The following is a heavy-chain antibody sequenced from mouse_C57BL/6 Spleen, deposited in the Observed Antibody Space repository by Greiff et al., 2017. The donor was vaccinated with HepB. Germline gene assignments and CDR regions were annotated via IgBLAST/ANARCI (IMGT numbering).Heavy chain of an antibody. CDR3: ARVDYYGSSYRYYAMDY. J-gene: IGHJ4*01. Sequence: QVQLQQSGAELVRPGTSVKLSCKASGYTFTSYWMHWVKQRPGQGLEWIGVIDPSDSYTNYNQKFKGKATLTVDTSSSTAYMQLSSLTSEDSAVYYCARVDYYGSSYRYYAMDYWGQGTSVTVSS. CDR2: IDPSDSYT. CDR1: GYTFTSYW. D-gene: IGHD1-1*01. V-gene: IGHV1-59*01.